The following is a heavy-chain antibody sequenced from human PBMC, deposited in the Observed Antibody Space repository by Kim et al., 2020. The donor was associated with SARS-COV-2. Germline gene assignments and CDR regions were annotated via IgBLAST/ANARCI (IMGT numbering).Heavy chain of an antibody. CDR2: IKSKTDGGTT. CDR1: GFTFSNAW. Sequence: GGSLRLSCAASGFTFSNAWMSWVRQAPGKGLEWVGRIKSKTDGGTTDYAAPVKGRFTISRDDSKNTLYLQMNSLKTEDTAVYYCTTDYSIFGVVTPRGSLGGVWGQGTTVTVSS. V-gene: IGHV3-15*01. J-gene: IGHJ6*02. CDR3: TTDYSIFGVVTPRGSLGGV. D-gene: IGHD3-3*01.